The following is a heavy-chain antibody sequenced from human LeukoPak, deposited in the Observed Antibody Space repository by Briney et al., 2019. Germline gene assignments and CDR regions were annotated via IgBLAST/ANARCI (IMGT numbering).Heavy chain of an antibody. J-gene: IGHJ4*02. V-gene: IGHV1-2*04. D-gene: IGHD3-3*01. CDR1: GYTFTGYY. CDR2: INPNSGGT. Sequence: ASVKVSCKASGYTFTGYYMHWVRQAPGQGLEWMGWINPNSGGTNYAQKFQGWVTMTRDTSISTAYMELSRLRSDDTAVYYCARDRDFWSGPIDFWGQGTLVTVSS. CDR3: ARDRDFWSGPIDF.